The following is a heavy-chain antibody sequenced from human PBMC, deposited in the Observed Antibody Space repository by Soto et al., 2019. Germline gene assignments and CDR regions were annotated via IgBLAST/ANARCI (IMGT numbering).Heavy chain of an antibody. CDR3: AKGYNWNDAPDDAFDI. D-gene: IGHD1-1*01. J-gene: IGHJ3*02. CDR1: GGTFSSYA. Sequence: SVKVSCKAPGGTFSSYAISWVRQAPGQGLEWMGGIIPIFGTANYAQKFQGRVTITADESTSTAYMELSSLRSEDTAVYYCAKGYNWNDAPDDAFDIWGQGTMVTVSS. CDR2: IIPIFGTA. V-gene: IGHV1-69*13.